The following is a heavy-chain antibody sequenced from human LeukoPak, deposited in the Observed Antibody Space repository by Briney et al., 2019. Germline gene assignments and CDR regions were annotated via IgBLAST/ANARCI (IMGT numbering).Heavy chain of an antibody. CDR3: ARGYGSGSYLDK. D-gene: IGHD3-10*01. J-gene: IGHJ6*02. CDR1: GFTFSYFA. Sequence: PGGSLRLSCAASGFTFSYFAMHWVRQAPGKGLEWLALIWYDGHSTYYADSVKGRFTISRDDAKNTLYLQMNTLSADDTAVYFCARGYGSGSYLDKWGQGTTVTVSS. V-gene: IGHV3-33*01. CDR2: IWYDGHST.